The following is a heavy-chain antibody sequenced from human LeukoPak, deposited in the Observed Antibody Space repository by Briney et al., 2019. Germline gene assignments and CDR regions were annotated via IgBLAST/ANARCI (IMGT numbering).Heavy chain of an antibody. J-gene: IGHJ2*01. CDR1: AGSLSSYY. D-gene: IGHD6-19*01. V-gene: IGHV4-59*01. CDR2: IYYSGST. Sequence: SETLSLTCTVSAGSLSSYYWSWIRQPPGEGLEWIGYIYYSGSTNYNPSLKSRVSISVDTSKNPFSLKLSSVTAADTAVYFCASSPVAGNWYFDLWGRGTLVTVSA. CDR3: ASSPVAGNWYFDL.